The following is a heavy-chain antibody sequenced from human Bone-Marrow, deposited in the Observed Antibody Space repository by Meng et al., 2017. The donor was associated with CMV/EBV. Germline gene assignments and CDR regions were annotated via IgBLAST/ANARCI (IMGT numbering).Heavy chain of an antibody. CDR3: TRSMDV. V-gene: IGHV3-7*01. J-gene: IGHJ6*02. CDR1: GFTFSNYW. CDR2: IKQDGSEK. Sequence: GESLKISCVASGFTFSNYWMNWVRQAPGKGLEWVANIKQDGSEKYYVASVKGRFTISRDNAKNSLYLQMNDLRGDDTAVYYCTRSMDVWGQGTTVTVSS.